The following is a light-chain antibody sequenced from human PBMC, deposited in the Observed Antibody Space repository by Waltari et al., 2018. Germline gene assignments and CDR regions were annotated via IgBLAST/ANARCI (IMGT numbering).Light chain of an antibody. V-gene: IGLV4-69*01. Sequence: QLVLTPSPSASASLGASVKLTCTLSSGHSSNIIASLQQKPEKGPRYLMTVNSDGSHSKGDEIPDRCSGSSSGAERYLTISTVQSEDEADYYCQTGGHGTWVFGGGTKLTVL. CDR2: VNSDGSH. CDR3: QTGGHGTWV. CDR1: SGHSSNI. J-gene: IGLJ3*02.